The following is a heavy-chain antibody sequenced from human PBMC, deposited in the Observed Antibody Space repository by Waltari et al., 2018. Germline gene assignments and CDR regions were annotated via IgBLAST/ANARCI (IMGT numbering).Heavy chain of an antibody. V-gene: IGHV4-31*03. J-gene: IGHJ3*02. CDR2: IYHSGST. CDR3: AREGSQNYYDSSGYPGGDAFDI. D-gene: IGHD3-22*01. Sequence: QVQLQESGPGLVKPSQTLSLTCTVSGGSISSGGYYWSWIRQHPGKGLEWIGYIYHSGSTYYNPSRKSRVTISVDRSKNQFSLKLSSVTAADTAVYYCAREGSQNYYDSSGYPGGDAFDIWGQGTMVTVSS. CDR1: GGSISSGGYY.